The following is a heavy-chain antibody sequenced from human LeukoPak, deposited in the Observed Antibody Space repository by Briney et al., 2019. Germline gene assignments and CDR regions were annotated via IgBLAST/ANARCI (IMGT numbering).Heavy chain of an antibody. Sequence: ASVTVSFKASGYTFTSYDINWVRQASGRGLEWMGWINPNSGNTGFTQKFQGRVTVTRSTSISTAYMELSSLTSDDTAVYYCARTSTGTRGGYDVWGQGTLVTVSS. CDR2: INPNSGNT. CDR1: GYTFTSYD. D-gene: IGHD1-1*01. CDR3: ARTSTGTRGGYDV. V-gene: IGHV1-8*01. J-gene: IGHJ4*02.